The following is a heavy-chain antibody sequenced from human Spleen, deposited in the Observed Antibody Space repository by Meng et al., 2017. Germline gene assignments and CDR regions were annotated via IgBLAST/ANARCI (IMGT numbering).Heavy chain of an antibody. CDR1: GFTFSSYW. CDR2: INSNGNSR. J-gene: IGHJ4*02. CDR3: ARGPYYYDSSGYTVDY. Sequence: GESLKISCAASGFTFSSYWMHWVRQAPGKGLVWVSRINSNGNSRGYADSVKGRFTISRGNAKNTLYLQMNSLRAEDTAVYYCARGPYYYDSSGYTVDYWAQGTLVTVSS. V-gene: IGHV3-74*01. D-gene: IGHD3-22*01.